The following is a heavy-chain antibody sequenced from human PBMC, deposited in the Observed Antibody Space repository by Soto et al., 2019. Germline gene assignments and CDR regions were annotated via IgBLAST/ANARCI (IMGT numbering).Heavy chain of an antibody. V-gene: IGHV4-61*01. CDR2: INYSGST. CDR3: ARAWDGGMGEGHFRGMDV. J-gene: IGHJ6*02. Sequence: QVQLQESGPGLVKPSETLSLTCTVSGGSVSSGSYYWSWIRQPPGKGLEWIGYINYSGSTNYNPSLKSRVTISVDTSKNQFSLKLSSVTAADTAVYYCARAWDGGMGEGHFRGMDVWGQGTTVTVSS. D-gene: IGHD2-15*01. CDR1: GGSVSSGSYY.